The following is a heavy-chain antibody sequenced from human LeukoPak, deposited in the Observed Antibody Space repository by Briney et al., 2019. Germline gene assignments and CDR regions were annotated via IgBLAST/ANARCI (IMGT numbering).Heavy chain of an antibody. CDR3: ARVIPDNWFDP. CDR2: IIPILGIA. CDR1: GGTFSSYA. J-gene: IGHJ5*02. Sequence: SVKVSCKASGGTFSSYAISWVRQAPGQGLEWMGRIIPILGIANYAQKFQGRVTITADKSTSTAYMELSSLRSEDTAVYYCARVIPDNWFDPWGQGTLVTVSS. V-gene: IGHV1-69*04.